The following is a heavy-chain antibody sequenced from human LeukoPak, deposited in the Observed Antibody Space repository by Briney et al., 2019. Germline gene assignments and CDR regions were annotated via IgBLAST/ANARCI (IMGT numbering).Heavy chain of an antibody. J-gene: IGHJ4*02. V-gene: IGHV3-23*01. CDR2: ISGSGGST. CDR3: AKDPRQSHYYYGSGSYYNPRYYFDY. CDR1: GFTFSSYA. D-gene: IGHD3-10*01. Sequence: GGSLRLSCAASGFTFSSYAMSWVRQAPGKGLEWVSAISGSGGSTYYADSVKGRFTISRDNSKNTLYLQMNSLRAEDTAVYYCAKDPRQSHYYYGSGSYYNPRYYFDYWGQGTLVTVSS.